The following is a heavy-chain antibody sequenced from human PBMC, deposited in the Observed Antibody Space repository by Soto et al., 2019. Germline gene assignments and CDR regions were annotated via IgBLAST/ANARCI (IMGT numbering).Heavy chain of an antibody. D-gene: IGHD3-3*01. Sequence: PGGSLRLSCAASRFTFSTYAMSWVRQAPGKGLEWVSTLSRTGTRTYYADSVKGRFTISRDNSRNTLYLQMDSLRAEDTAVYYCARDVILEWPQHAFDIWGQGTMVTVSS. CDR1: RFTFSTYA. CDR3: ARDVILEWPQHAFDI. CDR2: LSRTGTRT. V-gene: IGHV3-23*01. J-gene: IGHJ3*02.